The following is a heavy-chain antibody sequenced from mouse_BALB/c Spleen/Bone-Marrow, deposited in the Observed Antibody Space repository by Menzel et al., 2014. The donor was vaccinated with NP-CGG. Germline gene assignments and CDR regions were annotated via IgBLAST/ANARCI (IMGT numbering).Heavy chain of an antibody. CDR1: GFSLTRYG. J-gene: IGHJ4*01. CDR2: IWSDGST. Sequence: VMLVESGPGLVAPSQSLSITCTISGFSLTRYGVHWVRQPPGEGLEWLVVIWSDGSTTYNSALKSRLSITKDNSKSQVFLKMNSLQTDDTAMYYCARNGNFFAMDSWGQGTSVTVSS. D-gene: IGHD2-1*01. CDR3: ARNGNFFAMDS. V-gene: IGHV2-6-1*01.